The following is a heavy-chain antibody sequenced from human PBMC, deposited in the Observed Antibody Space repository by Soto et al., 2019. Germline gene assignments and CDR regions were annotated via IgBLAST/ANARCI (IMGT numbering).Heavy chain of an antibody. CDR2: INPNSGGT. CDR1: GYTFTGYY. Sequence: GASVKVSCKASGYTFTGYYMHWVRQAPGQGLEWMGWINPNSGGTNYAQKFQGWVTMTRDTTISTAYMELSRLRSDVTAVYYCARALYDFWSGYSHDRYYYYGMDVRGQGTTVRVSS. J-gene: IGHJ6*02. D-gene: IGHD3-3*01. V-gene: IGHV1-2*04. CDR3: ARALYDFWSGYSHDRYYYYGMDV.